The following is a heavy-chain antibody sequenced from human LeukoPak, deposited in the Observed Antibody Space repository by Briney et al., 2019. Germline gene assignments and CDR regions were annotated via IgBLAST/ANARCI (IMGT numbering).Heavy chain of an antibody. Sequence: GGSLRLSCAASGFTFSSYWMSWVRQAPGKGLEWVANIKQDGSEKYYVDSVKGRFTISRDNAKNTLYLQMNSLRAEGTAVYYCAVGDNPGALDYWGQGTLVTVSS. J-gene: IGHJ4*02. CDR2: IKQDGSEK. CDR1: GFTFSSYW. V-gene: IGHV3-7*01. CDR3: AVGDNPGALDY. D-gene: IGHD1-14*01.